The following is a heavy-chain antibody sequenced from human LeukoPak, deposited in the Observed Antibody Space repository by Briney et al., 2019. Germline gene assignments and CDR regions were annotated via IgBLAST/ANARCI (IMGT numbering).Heavy chain of an antibody. V-gene: IGHV3-64D*06. Sequence: GGSLTLSCSPSGFTFSSFAMRWVRQAPGKGLEYVSAISSNGGSTYYADSVKGRFTISRDNSKKTLYLQMSSLRAEDTAVYLSMKFRGSGNYCLDDWGQGTLVTVSS. CDR2: ISSNGGST. CDR3: MKFRGSGNYCLDD. CDR1: GFTFSSFA. J-gene: IGHJ4*02. D-gene: IGHD3-10*01.